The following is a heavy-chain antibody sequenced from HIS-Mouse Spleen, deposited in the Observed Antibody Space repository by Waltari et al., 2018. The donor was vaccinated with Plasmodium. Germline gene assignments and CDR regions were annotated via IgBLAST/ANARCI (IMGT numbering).Heavy chain of an antibody. CDR2: IKQDGSEK. D-gene: IGHD6-13*01. J-gene: IGHJ2*01. Sequence: EVQLVESGGGLVQPGGSLRLSCAPSGFTFSSYWMSWVRQVPGKGLEWVANIKQDGSEKYYVDSGKGRFTISRDNAKNSLYLQMNSLRAEDTAVYYCASSWYWYFDLWGRGTLVTVSS. CDR3: ASSWYWYFDL. V-gene: IGHV3-7*01. CDR1: GFTFSSYW.